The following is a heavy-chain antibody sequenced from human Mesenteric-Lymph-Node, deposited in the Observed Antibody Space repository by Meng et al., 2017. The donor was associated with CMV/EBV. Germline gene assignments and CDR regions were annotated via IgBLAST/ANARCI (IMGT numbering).Heavy chain of an antibody. CDR2: MHAGNGDT. Sequence: SCKASGYNFTSYAVHWVRQAPGQRPEWMGWMHAGNGDTKYSRKFQGRVTITRDSSASTAYMELSSLRSEDTAVYYCARARYASGSFAIWGQGTLVTVSS. J-gene: IGHJ4*02. V-gene: IGHV1-3*01. D-gene: IGHD3-10*01. CDR3: ARARYASGSFAI. CDR1: GYNFTSYA.